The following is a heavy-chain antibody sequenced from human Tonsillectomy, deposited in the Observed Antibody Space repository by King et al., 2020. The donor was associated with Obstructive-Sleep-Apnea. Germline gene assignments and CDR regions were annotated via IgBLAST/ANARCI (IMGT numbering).Heavy chain of an antibody. V-gene: IGHV4-39*07. D-gene: IGHD3-10*01. J-gene: IGHJ6*02. CDR2: IYYSGST. CDR3: ARVSAVTMVRGAQDYYGMDV. Sequence: QLQESGPGLVKPSETLSLTCTVSGGSISSSSYYWGWIRQPPGKGLEWIGSIYYSGSTYYNPSLKSRVTISVDTSKNQFSLKLSSVTAADTAGYYCARVSAVTMVRGAQDYYGMDVWGQGTTVTVSS. CDR1: GGSISSSSYY.